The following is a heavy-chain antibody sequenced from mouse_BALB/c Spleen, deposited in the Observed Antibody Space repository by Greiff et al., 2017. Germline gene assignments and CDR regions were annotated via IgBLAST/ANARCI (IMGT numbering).Heavy chain of an antibody. J-gene: IGHJ2*01. Sequence: QLQESGPGLVKPSQSLSLTCTVTGYSITSDYAWNWIRQFPGNKLEWMGYISYSGSTSYNPSLKSRISITRDTSKNQFFLQLNSVTTEDTATYYCARAFYRYDVDYWGQGTTLTVSS. D-gene: IGHD2-14*01. V-gene: IGHV3-2*02. CDR3: ARAFYRYDVDY. CDR2: ISYSGST. CDR1: GYSITSDYA.